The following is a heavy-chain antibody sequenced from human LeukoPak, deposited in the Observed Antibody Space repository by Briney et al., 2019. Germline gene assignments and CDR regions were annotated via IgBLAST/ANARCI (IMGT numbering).Heavy chain of an antibody. CDR3: ARGRLRSLFDH. V-gene: IGHV1-46*01. Sequence: ASVEVSCKASGYTFPNFFLHWVRQAPGQGLEWMGIINPSGGSTSYAQKFQGRVIMTRDMSTSTLYMELSNLRSEDTAVYYCARGRLRSLFDHWGQGTLVTVSS. CDR2: INPSGGST. D-gene: IGHD4-17*01. CDR1: GYTFPNFF. J-gene: IGHJ4*02.